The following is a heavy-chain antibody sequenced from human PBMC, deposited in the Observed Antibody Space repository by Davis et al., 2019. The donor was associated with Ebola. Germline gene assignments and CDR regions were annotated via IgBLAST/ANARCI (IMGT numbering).Heavy chain of an antibody. CDR3: ARGAPTFGGVIHY. J-gene: IGHJ4*02. CDR1: GFTFSSYW. V-gene: IGHV3-74*01. CDR2: INSDGSSR. D-gene: IGHD3-16*01. Sequence: GESLKISCVASGFTFSSYWMHWVRQAPGKGLVWVSRINSDGSSRSYADSVKGRFTISRDNPKNTLYLQMNSLRAEDTAVYYCARGAPTFGGVIHYWGQGTLVSASS.